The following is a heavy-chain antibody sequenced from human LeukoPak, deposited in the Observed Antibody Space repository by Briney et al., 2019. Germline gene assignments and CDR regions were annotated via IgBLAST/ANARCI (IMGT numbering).Heavy chain of an antibody. CDR3: AKSASGYGHFDY. CDR2: MSPGGGNI. CDR1: GFSFSDYH. D-gene: IGHD5-12*01. V-gene: IGHV3-11*01. J-gene: IGHJ4*02. Sequence: GGSLRLSCAASGFSFSDYHMNWIRQAPGKGLEWISYMSPGGGNIYFADSVKGRFTISRDNSKNTLYLQMNSLRAEDTAVYYCAKSASGYGHFDYWGQGTLVTVSS.